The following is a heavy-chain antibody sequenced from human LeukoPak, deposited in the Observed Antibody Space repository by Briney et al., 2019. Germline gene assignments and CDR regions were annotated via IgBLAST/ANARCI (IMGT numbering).Heavy chain of an antibody. Sequence: SETLSLTCTVSGGSISSYYWSWIRQPPGKGLEWIGYIYYSGSTNYNPSLKSRVTISVDTSKNQFSLKLSSVTAADTAVYYCARDPRHYYGSGSYYGVPLNYYMDVWGKGTTVTVSS. J-gene: IGHJ6*03. CDR2: IYYSGST. CDR3: ARDPRHYYGSGSYYGVPLNYYMDV. V-gene: IGHV4-59*12. D-gene: IGHD3-10*01. CDR1: GGSISSYY.